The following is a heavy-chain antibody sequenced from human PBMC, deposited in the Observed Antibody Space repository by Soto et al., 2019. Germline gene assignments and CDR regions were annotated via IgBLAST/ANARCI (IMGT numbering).Heavy chain of an antibody. V-gene: IGHV3-21*01. J-gene: IGHJ3*02. D-gene: IGHD1-26*01. Sequence: EVQLVESGGGLVKPGGSLRLSCAASGFTFSSYSMNWVRQAPGKGLEWVSAISSSSSYIYYADSVKGRFTISRDNAKNSLYLQMNSLRAEDTAVYYCARERSVEMDSIDGGDAFDIWGQGTIVTVSS. CDR2: ISSSSSYI. CDR1: GFTFSSYS. CDR3: ARERSVEMDSIDGGDAFDI.